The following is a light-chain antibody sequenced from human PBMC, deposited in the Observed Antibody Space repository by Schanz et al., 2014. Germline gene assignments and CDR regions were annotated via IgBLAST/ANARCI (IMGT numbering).Light chain of an antibody. Sequence: DIQMTQSPSSLSASVGDRVTISCRASQSISSYLNWYQQKPGKAPNLLIYAASSLQSGVPSRFSGSGSGTDFTLTISGLQPDDFATYHCQQYNSYFMYAFGQGTKLEIK. CDR2: AAS. CDR3: QQYNSYFMYA. J-gene: IGKJ2*01. CDR1: QSISSY. V-gene: IGKV1-39*01.